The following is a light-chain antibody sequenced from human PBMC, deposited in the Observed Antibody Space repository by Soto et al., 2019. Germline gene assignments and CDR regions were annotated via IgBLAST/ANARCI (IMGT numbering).Light chain of an antibody. Sequence: DIQMTHAPSTRSASVGDRITITCRASQSVSSWLAWYQQKPGEAPKLLIYAASTLYGGVPSRFSGSGSGTDFALTITSLQAEDFATYYCQQLRMYPSTFGGGTKVDI. CDR1: QSVSSW. CDR3: QQLRMYPST. J-gene: IGKJ4*01. CDR2: AAS. V-gene: IGKV1-5*01.